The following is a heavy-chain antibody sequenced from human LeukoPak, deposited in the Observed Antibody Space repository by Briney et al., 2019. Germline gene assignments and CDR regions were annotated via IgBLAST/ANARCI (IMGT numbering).Heavy chain of an antibody. CDR3: ASESSWFRYYFDY. J-gene: IGHJ4*02. D-gene: IGHD6-13*01. CDR2: IQNDEIDK. CDR1: GFSFNKNA. V-gene: IGHV3-30*04. Sequence: GGSLRLSCAASGFSFNKNAMCWVRQAPGKGLEWVAFIQNDEIDKFYADSVKGRFTISRDNSKNTLYLQMNSLRAEDTAVYYCASESSWFRYYFDYWGQGTLVTVSS.